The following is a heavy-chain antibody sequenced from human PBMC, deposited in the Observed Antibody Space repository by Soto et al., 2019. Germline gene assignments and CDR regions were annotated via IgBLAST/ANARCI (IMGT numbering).Heavy chain of an antibody. CDR3: ARDAPKSAAAGNYYYYGMDV. Sequence: GALRLSCAASGFTVSSNYMSWVRQAPGKGLEWVSVIYSGGSTYYADSVKGRFTISRDNSKNTLYLQMNSLRAEDTAVYYCARDAPKSAAAGNYYYYGMDVWGQGTTVTVSS. J-gene: IGHJ6*02. CDR1: GFTVSSNY. D-gene: IGHD6-13*01. CDR2: IYSGGST. V-gene: IGHV3-53*01.